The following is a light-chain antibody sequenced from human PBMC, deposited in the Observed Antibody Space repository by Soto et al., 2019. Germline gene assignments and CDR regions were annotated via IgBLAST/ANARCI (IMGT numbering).Light chain of an antibody. CDR2: DAS. V-gene: IGKV3-11*01. CDR3: QQRAMWPIT. Sequence: EIVLTQSPATLSLSPGERATLSCGASQSVSSYLIWYQQKPGQAPRLLISDASNRATGIPARFSGGGSGTDFTLTSGSLEPEDFAVYYCQQRAMWPITFGQGTRLEIK. J-gene: IGKJ5*01. CDR1: QSVSSY.